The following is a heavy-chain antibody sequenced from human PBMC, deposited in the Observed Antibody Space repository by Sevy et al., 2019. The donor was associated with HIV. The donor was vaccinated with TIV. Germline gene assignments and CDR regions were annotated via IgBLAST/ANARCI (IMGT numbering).Heavy chain of an antibody. Sequence: GGSLRLSCAASGFTFSDHYVDWVRQAPGKGLEWVGRIRNRPNSYTTEYAASVKVRCTISRDDCRNSVYLQMNSLKTQDSAVYYCVRGPNCGVGGCQQISPYCLDVWGKGATVTVSS. CDR1: GFTFSDHY. J-gene: IGHJ6*03. D-gene: IGHD2-15*01. CDR2: IRNRPNSYTT. CDR3: VRGPNCGVGGCQQISPYCLDV. V-gene: IGHV3-72*01.